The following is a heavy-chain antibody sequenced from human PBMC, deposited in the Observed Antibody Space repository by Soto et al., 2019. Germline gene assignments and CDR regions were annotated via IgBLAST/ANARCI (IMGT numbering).Heavy chain of an antibody. CDR3: ARVAYGGWNWFDP. Sequence: AASVKVSCKASGATFSSYAISWVQQAPGKGLEWMGGIIPIFGTANYAQKFQGRVTITADESTSTAYMELSSLRSEDTAVYYCARVAYGGWNWFDPWGKGTLVTVSS. CDR2: IIPIFGTA. CDR1: GATFSSYA. V-gene: IGHV1-69*13. D-gene: IGHD4-17*01. J-gene: IGHJ5*02.